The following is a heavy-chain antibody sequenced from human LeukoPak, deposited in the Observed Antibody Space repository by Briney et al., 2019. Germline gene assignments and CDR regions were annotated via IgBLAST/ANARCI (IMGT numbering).Heavy chain of an antibody. Sequence: PSETLSLTCTVSGGSISSYYWSWIRQLPGKGLEWIGYIYYSGSTNYNPSLKSRVTISVDTSKNQFSLKLSSVTAADTAVYYCARDGGYRRQVWFDPWGQGTLVTVSS. CDR2: IYYSGST. V-gene: IGHV4-59*01. CDR1: GGSISSYY. J-gene: IGHJ5*02. D-gene: IGHD1-14*01. CDR3: ARDGGYRRQVWFDP.